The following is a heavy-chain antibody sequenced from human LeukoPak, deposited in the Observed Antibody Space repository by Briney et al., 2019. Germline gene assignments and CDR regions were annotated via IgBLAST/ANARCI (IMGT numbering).Heavy chain of an antibody. V-gene: IGHV3-21*01. CDR2: NSGSSSYI. D-gene: IGHD3-9*01. CDR3: ARGDLRYFDWSTPPAAYFDY. J-gene: IGHJ4*02. Sequence: PGGSLRLSCAASGFTFSTYNMNWVRQAPGKGLEWVSSNSGSSSYIYYADSVKGRFTISRDNAKNSLYLQMNSLRAEDTAVYYCARGDLRYFDWSTPPAAYFDYWGQGTLVTVSS. CDR1: GFTFSTYN.